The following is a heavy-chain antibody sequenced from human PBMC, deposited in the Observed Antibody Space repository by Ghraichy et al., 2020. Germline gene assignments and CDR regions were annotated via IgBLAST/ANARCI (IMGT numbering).Heavy chain of an antibody. V-gene: IGHV3-30*02. CDR2: IQSDGGDK. Sequence: GESLNISCATSGFSFSEYGMHWVRQAPGKGLEWVAFIQSDGGDKYYGDSVKGRFPIARDNSRTTLFLQMNSRRPEDTAVYYCAKDLTLDFYGSGSYGMDVWGQGTTVTVSS. CDR1: GFSFSEYG. CDR3: AKDLTLDFYGSGSYGMDV. D-gene: IGHD3-10*01. J-gene: IGHJ6*02.